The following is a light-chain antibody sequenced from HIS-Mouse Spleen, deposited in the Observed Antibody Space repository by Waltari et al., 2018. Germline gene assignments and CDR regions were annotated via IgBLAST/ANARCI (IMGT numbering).Light chain of an antibody. CDR2: DAN. J-gene: IGLJ2*01. CDR1: NLGSKS. CDR3: QVWDSSSDHVV. Sequence: SYVLTQPPSVSVAPGKTARITCGGNNLGSKSVHWYPQKPGQAPVLVVYDANDRPSGIPERFSGSNSGNTATLTISRVEAGDEADYYCQVWDSSSDHVVFGGGTKLTVL. V-gene: IGLV3-21*03.